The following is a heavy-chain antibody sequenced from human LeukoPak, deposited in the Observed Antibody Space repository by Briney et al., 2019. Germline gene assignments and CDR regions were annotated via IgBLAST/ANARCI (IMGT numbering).Heavy chain of an antibody. CDR1: GFTFSSYA. Sequence: GGSLRLSCAASGFTFSSYAMHWVRQAPGKGLEWVAVISYDGSNKYYADSVKGRLTISRDNSKNTLYLQMNSLRAEDTAVYYCARDGLYYRFDYWGQGTLVTVSS. CDR2: ISYDGSNK. J-gene: IGHJ4*02. V-gene: IGHV3-30-3*01. D-gene: IGHD3-10*01. CDR3: ARDGLYYRFDY.